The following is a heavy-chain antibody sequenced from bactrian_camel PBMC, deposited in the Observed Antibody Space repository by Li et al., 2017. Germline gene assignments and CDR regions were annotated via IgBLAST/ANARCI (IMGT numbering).Heavy chain of an antibody. Sequence: HVQLVESGGGSVQAGGSLRLSCVASGDGYSTYCIGWFRQSSGNKRDEREGVAVIDSDGSTSYSDSVKGRFTISKDNAKNTLYLQMNNLTPDDTAMYYCAAVRRGYGEGVLVAAICRAYRLGRSGYGGQGTQVTVS. CDR3: AAVRRGYGEGVLVAAICRAYRLGRSGY. CDR1: GDGYSTYC. CDR2: IDSDGST. D-gene: IGHD6*01. J-gene: IGHJ6*01. V-gene: IGHV3S53*01.